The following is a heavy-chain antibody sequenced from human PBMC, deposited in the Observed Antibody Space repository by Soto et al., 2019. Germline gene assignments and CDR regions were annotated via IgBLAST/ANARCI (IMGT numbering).Heavy chain of an antibody. D-gene: IGHD2-15*01. CDR3: ARGAPDIVAVVAAIFDY. J-gene: IGHJ4*02. CDR2: ISSSSSYI. V-gene: IGHV3-21*01. CDR1: GFTFSSYS. Sequence: GGSLRLSCAASGFTFSSYSMNWVRQAPGKGLEWVSSISSSSSYIYYADSVKGRFTISRDNAKNSLYLQMNSLRAEDTAVYYCARGAPDIVAVVAAIFDYWGQGTLVTVSS.